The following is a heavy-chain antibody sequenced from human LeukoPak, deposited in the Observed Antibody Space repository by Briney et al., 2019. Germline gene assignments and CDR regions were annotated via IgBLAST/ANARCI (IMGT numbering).Heavy chain of an antibody. CDR2: ISSSGSTI. J-gene: IGHJ4*02. D-gene: IGHD3-9*01. CDR3: ARGPVYDILTGYFYYFDY. V-gene: IGHV3-48*04. CDR1: GFTFSSYS. Sequence: GGSLRLSCAASGFTFSSYSMNWVRQAPGKGLEWVSYISSSGSTIYYADSVKGRFTISRDNAKNSLYLQMNSLRAEDTAVYYCARGPVYDILTGYFYYFDYWGQGTLVTVSS.